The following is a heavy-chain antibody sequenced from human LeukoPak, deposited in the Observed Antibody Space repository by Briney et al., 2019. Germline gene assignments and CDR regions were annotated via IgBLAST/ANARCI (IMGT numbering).Heavy chain of an antibody. CDR3: ARSSIGYYYYYYMDV. V-gene: IGHV5-51*01. Sequence: GASLKISCKGSGYSFTSYWIGWVRQMPGKGLEWMGIIYPGDSDTRYSPSFQGQVTISADKSISTAYLQWSSLKASDTAMYYCARSSIGYYYYYYMDVWGKGTTVTVSS. CDR1: GYSFTSYW. J-gene: IGHJ6*03. CDR2: IYPGDSDT. D-gene: IGHD6-6*01.